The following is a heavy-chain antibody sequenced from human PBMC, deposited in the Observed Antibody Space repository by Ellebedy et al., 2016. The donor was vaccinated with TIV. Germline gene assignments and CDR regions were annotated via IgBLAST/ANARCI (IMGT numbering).Heavy chain of an antibody. Sequence: GESLKISCAASGFTFSSYAMSWVRQAPGKGLEWVSSITGSGDSTYYADSVKGRFTTSRHNSKNTLYLQMNSLRAEDTAVYYCARNYYDSSGYDYWGQGTLVTVSS. CDR1: GFTFSSYA. V-gene: IGHV3-23*01. J-gene: IGHJ4*02. CDR3: ARNYYDSSGYDY. D-gene: IGHD3-22*01. CDR2: ITGSGDST.